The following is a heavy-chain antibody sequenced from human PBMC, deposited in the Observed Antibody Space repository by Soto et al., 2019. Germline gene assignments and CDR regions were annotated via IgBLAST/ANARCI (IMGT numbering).Heavy chain of an antibody. D-gene: IGHD3-22*01. J-gene: IGHJ5*02. CDR1: GGTFSIYA. Sequence: SVKVSCKASGGTFSIYAISCVLQSPGQWLEWMGGIIPIFGTANYAQKFQGRVTITADESTSTAYMELSSLRSEDTAVYYCARASVIVGSWFDPWGQGTLVTAPQ. V-gene: IGHV1-69*13. CDR2: IIPIFGTA. CDR3: ARASVIVGSWFDP.